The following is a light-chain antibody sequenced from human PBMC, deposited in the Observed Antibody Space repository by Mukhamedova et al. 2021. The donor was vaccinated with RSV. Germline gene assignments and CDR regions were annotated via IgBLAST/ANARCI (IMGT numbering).Light chain of an antibody. Sequence: GQAPKCLIYSASSLQTGVPSRFSGSRSGTDFTLTISGLQPVDFGTYYCQQYKSYLQTFGQGTRVELK. CDR3: QQYKSYLQT. CDR2: SAS. J-gene: IGKJ1*01. V-gene: IGKV1-16*01.